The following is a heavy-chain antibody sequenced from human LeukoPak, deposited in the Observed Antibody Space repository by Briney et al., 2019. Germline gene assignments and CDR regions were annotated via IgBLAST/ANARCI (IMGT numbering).Heavy chain of an antibody. V-gene: IGHV1-69*05. Sequence: SVKVSCKASGYTFTSYDINWVRQATGQGLEWMGGIIPIFGTANYAQKFQGRVTITTDESTSTAYMELSSLRSEDTAVYYCASTAGELPAAMMDYYYYMDVWGKGTTVTVSS. CDR2: IIPIFGTA. CDR1: GYTFTSYD. CDR3: ASTAGELPAAMMDYYYYMDV. D-gene: IGHD2-2*01. J-gene: IGHJ6*03.